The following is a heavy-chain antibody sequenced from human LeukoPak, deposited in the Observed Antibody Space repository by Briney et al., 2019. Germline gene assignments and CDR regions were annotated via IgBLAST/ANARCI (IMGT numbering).Heavy chain of an antibody. V-gene: IGHV4-4*07. CDR1: GGSISSYY. Sequence: SETLSLTCTVSGGSISSYYWSWIRQPAGKGPEWIGRIYTSGSTNYNPSLKSRVTISVDKSKNQFSLKLSSVTAADTAVYYCARVPGYCSSTSCYGGYYMDVWGKGTTVTVSS. J-gene: IGHJ6*03. CDR3: ARVPGYCSSTSCYGGYYMDV. CDR2: IYTSGST. D-gene: IGHD2-2*01.